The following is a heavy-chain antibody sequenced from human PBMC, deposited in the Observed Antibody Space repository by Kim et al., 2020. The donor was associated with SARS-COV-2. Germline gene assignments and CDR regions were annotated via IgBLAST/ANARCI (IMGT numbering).Heavy chain of an antibody. V-gene: IGHV7-4-1*02. J-gene: IGHJ4*02. CDR2: INTNTGNP. D-gene: IGHD2-2*01. Sequence: ASVKVSCKPSGYTFTSYAMNWVRQAPGQGLEWMGWINTNTGNPTYAQGFTGRFVFSLDTSVSTAYLQISSLKAEDTAVYYCARDPYCSSTSCLDYWGQGTLVTVSS. CDR3: ARDPYCSSTSCLDY. CDR1: GYTFTSYA.